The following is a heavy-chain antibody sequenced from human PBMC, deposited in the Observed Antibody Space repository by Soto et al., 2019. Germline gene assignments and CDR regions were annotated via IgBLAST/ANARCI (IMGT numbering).Heavy chain of an antibody. D-gene: IGHD6-19*01. Sequence: ASVKVSCKASGYTFTSYDINWVRQATGQGLEWMGWMNPNSGNTGYAQKFQGRVTMTRNTSISTAYMELSSLRSDDTAVYYCAVRDHSSGWDYWGQGTLVTVSS. J-gene: IGHJ4*02. CDR1: GYTFTSYD. CDR2: MNPNSGNT. CDR3: AVRDHSSGWDY. V-gene: IGHV1-8*01.